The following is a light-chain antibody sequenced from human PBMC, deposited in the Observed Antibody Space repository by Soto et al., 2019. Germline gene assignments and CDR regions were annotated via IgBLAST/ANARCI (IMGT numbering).Light chain of an antibody. CDR3: QQANSFPRT. CDR1: QDISVW. J-gene: IGKJ3*01. CDR2: AAS. Sequence: DIQMTQSPSAGSASVWDRFTSTWQASQDISVWLAWYQQKPGKAPKLLIYAASNLPTGVPSRFSGSGSGTDFTLSINSLQPEDFATYYCQQANSFPRTFGPGTKVDIK. V-gene: IGKV1D-12*01.